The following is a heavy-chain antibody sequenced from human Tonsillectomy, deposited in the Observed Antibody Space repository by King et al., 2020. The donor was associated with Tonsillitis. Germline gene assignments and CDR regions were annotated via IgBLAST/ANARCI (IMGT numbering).Heavy chain of an antibody. D-gene: IGHD3-22*01. Sequence: VQLVQSGSELKKPGASVKVSCKASGYTSTSYAMNWVRQAPGQGLEWMGWINTNTGNPTYAQGFTGRFVFSLDTSVSTAYLQISSLKAEDTAVYYCARDLGLYYYDSSGYRGYDIWGQGTMVTVSS. CDR2: INTNTGNP. CDR1: GYTSTSYA. V-gene: IGHV7-4-1*02. CDR3: ARDLGLYYYDSSGYRGYDI. J-gene: IGHJ3*02.